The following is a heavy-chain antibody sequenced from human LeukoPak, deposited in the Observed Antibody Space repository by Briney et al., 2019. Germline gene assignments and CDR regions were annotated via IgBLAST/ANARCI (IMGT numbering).Heavy chain of an antibody. CDR2: IYPSDGTT. D-gene: IGHD3-22*01. J-gene: IGHJ4*02. CDR1: GYTFTAYY. V-gene: IGHV1-46*01. Sequence: ASLKVSCKTSGYTFTAYYIHWVRQAPGQGLEWMGIIYPSDGTTKYAQTSQGRVIMTMDTSTTTLYTDLSSLRSDDTAVFYCATSSSYYAAFDSWGQGTLVTVSS. CDR3: ATSSSYYAAFDS.